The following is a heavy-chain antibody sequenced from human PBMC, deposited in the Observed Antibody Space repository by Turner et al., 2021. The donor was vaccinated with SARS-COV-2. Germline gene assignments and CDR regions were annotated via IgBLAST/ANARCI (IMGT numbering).Heavy chain of an antibody. J-gene: IGHJ6*02. CDR2: ISHSGST. V-gene: IGHV4-34*01. D-gene: IGHD2-21*02. CDR1: GGSFSGSS. CDR3: ARVNYGGVTVRDYYSYYGMDV. Sequence: QVPLPQWGAVLLKPSETLSLTCAAYGGSFSGSSWIWIRQSPGKGLEWIGEISHSGSTTYNPSLKSRVTLSVDRSKIQFALRLSSVTAADTAVYYCARVNYGGVTVRDYYSYYGMDVWGQGTTVTVS.